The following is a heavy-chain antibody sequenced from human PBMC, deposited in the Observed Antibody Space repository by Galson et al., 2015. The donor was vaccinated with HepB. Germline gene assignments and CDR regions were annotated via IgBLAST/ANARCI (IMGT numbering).Heavy chain of an antibody. CDR2: IYYSGST. CDR3: ARDPYYYDSSGFQRPYWYFDL. J-gene: IGHJ2*01. Sequence: ETLSLTCTVSGGSISSYYWSWIRQPPGKGLEWIGYIYYSGSTNYNPSLKSRVTISVDTSKNQFSLKLSSVTAADTAVYYCARDPYYYDSSGFQRPYWYFDLWGRGTLVTVSS. V-gene: IGHV4-59*01. CDR1: GGSISSYY. D-gene: IGHD3-22*01.